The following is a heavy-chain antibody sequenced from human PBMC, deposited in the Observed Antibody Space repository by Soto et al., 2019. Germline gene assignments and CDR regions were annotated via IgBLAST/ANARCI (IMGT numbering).Heavy chain of an antibody. CDR1: GYTFTSYG. V-gene: IGHV1-18*01. Sequence: QVQLVQSGAEVKKPGASVKVSCKASGYTFTSYGISWVRQAPGQGLEWMGWISAYNGNTNYAQKLQGRVTMTTDTSTSAAYRELRSLSSDDTAVYYCARSPYYYGSGSYWSYWGQGTLVTVSS. D-gene: IGHD3-10*01. J-gene: IGHJ4*02. CDR3: ARSPYYYGSGSYWSY. CDR2: ISAYNGNT.